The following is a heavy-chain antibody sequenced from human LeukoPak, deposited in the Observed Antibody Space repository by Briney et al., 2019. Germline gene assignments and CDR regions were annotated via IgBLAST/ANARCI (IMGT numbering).Heavy chain of an antibody. Sequence: GASVKVSCKASGYTFTSYDINWVRQATGQGLEWRGWMNPNSGNTGYAQKFQGRVTITRNTSISTAYMELSSLRSEDTAVYDCARGGFYDFWSGYYSRGWFDPWGQGTLVTVSS. V-gene: IGHV1-8*03. J-gene: IGHJ5*02. D-gene: IGHD3-3*01. CDR2: MNPNSGNT. CDR3: ARGGFYDFWSGYYSRGWFDP. CDR1: GYTFTSYD.